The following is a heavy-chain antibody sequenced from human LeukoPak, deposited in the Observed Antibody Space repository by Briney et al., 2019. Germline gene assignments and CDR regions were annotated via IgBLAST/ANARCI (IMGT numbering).Heavy chain of an antibody. CDR1: GFTFSSYW. Sequence: RGSLRLSCAASGFTFSSYWMHWVRQAPGKGLVWVSRINSDGSSTSYADSVKGRFTISRDNSKNTLYLRMNSLRAEDTAVYYCANFRRFSNEDAFYILGQRTMVTVSS. D-gene: IGHD3-10*01. J-gene: IGHJ3*02. CDR3: ANFRRFSNEDAFYI. CDR2: INSDGSST. V-gene: IGHV3-74*01.